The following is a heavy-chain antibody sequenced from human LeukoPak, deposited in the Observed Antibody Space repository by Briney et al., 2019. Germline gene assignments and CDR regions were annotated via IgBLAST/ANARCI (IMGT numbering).Heavy chain of an antibody. CDR1: GFTFSSSW. CDR3: AREPVSPLPDY. V-gene: IGHV3-7*01. J-gene: IGHJ4*02. D-gene: IGHD1-14*01. CDR2: IKQDGSEK. Sequence: PGGSLRLSCAASGFTFSSSWMSWVRQAPGKGLEWVANIKQDGSEKYYVDSVTGRFTISRDNAKNSLYLQMNSLRVEDTAVYYCAREPVSPLPDYWGEGTLVTVSS.